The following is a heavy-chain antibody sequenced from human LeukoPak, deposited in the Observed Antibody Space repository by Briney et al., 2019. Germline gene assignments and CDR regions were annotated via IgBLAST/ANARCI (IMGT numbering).Heavy chain of an antibody. D-gene: IGHD5-18*01. J-gene: IGHJ3*02. V-gene: IGHV4-59*01. CDR3: ARAIYSFGYADAFDI. CDR1: DDSISNYY. Sequence: SETLSLTCTVSDDSISNYYWSWIRQPPGKGLEWIGSVYARGSTNDNPSLKSRVTISVDTSKNQFSLKLSSVTAADTAVYYCARAIYSFGYADAFDIWGQGTLVTVSS. CDR2: VYARGST.